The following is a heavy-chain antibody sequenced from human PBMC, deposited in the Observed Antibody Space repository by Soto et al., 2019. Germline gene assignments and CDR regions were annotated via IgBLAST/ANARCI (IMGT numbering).Heavy chain of an antibody. CDR1: GFTFSSYG. V-gene: IGHV3-30*18. J-gene: IGHJ3*02. CDR2: ISYDGSNK. Sequence: QVQLVESGGGVVQPGRSLRLSCAASGFTFSSYGMHWVRQAPGKGLEWVAVISYDGSNKYYADSVKGRFTISRDNSKNPMYLQMNSLRAEDTAVYYCAKTRGNSWIFAFDIWGQGTMVTVYS. CDR3: AKTRGNSWIFAFDI. D-gene: IGHD3-3*01.